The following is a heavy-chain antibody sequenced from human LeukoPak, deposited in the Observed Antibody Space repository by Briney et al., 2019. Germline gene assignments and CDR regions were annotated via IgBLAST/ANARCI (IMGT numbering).Heavy chain of an antibody. V-gene: IGHV3-64*01. J-gene: IGHJ4*02. Sequence: GGSLRLSCAASGFTFSRYAMHWVRQAPGKGLEYVSSISSNGGSTYYANSVKGRFTISRDNSKNTLYLQMGSLRAEDMAVYYCARDPGYSYGLDYWGQGTLVTVSS. CDR1: GFTFSRYA. CDR3: ARDPGYSYGLDY. CDR2: ISSNGGST. D-gene: IGHD5-18*01.